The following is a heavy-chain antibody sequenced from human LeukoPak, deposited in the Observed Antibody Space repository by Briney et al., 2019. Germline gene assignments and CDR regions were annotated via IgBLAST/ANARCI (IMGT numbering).Heavy chain of an antibody. Sequence: GGSLRLSCVGSGFTFRSHAMSWVRQAPEKGLEFVSGIYENGGTTYYADSVKGRFSISRGNSKNTLYLQMDSLRGEDTAVYYCAKDFRIGYSAHFDYWGQGALVTVSS. V-gene: IGHV3-23*01. CDR2: IYENGGTT. CDR1: GFTFRSHA. J-gene: IGHJ4*02. CDR3: AKDFRIGYSAHFDY. D-gene: IGHD2-21*01.